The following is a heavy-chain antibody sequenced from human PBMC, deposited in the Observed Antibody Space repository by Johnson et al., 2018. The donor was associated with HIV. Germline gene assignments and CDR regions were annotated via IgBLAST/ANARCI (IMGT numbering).Heavy chain of an antibody. CDR3: ARDDTGYSSSFDAFDV. CDR2: LKQDGSEK. J-gene: IGHJ3*01. CDR1: GFTFSNYW. Sequence: VQLVESGGGLVQPGGSLRLSCAASGFTFSNYWMTWVRQAPGKGLEWVANLKQDGSEKYYVDSRKGRFTISRDNAKNSLYLQMNSLRAEDTAVYYCARDDTGYSSSFDAFDVWGQGTMVTVSS. D-gene: IGHD6-13*01. V-gene: IGHV3-7*05.